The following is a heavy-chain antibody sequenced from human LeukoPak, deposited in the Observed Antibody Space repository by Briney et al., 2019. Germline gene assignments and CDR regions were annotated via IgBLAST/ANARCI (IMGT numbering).Heavy chain of an antibody. J-gene: IGHJ6*04. CDR3: AELGITMIGGV. Sequence: GSLRLSCAASGFTFKNYAMYWVRQAPGKGLEWVSAIIESGESAYYTDSVKGRFTISRDNAKNSLYLQMNSLRAEDTAVYYCAELGITMIGGVWGKGTTVTISS. CDR2: IIESGESA. D-gene: IGHD3-10*02. V-gene: IGHV3-23*01. CDR1: GFTFKNYA.